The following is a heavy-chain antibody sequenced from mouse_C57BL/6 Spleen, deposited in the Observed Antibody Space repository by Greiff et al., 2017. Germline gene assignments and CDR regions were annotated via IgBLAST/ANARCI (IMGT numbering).Heavy chain of an antibody. CDR1: GYSITSGYY. V-gene: IGHV3-6*01. J-gene: IGHJ4*01. D-gene: IGHD2-3*01. CDR2: ISYDGSN. CDR3: ARRDGYLYAMDY. Sequence: EVQRVESGPGLVKPSQSLSLTCSVTGYSITSGYYWNWIRQFPGNKLEWMGYISYDGSNNYNPSLKNRISITRDTSKNQFFLKLNSVTTEDTATYYCARRDGYLYAMDYWGQGTSVTVSS.